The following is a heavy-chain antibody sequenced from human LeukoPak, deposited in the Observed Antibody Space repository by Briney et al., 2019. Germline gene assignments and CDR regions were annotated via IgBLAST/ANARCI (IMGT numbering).Heavy chain of an antibody. CDR1: GYTFSGYY. V-gene: IGHV1-2*02. CDR3: ARDGEVLRFLQWSNPVDY. D-gene: IGHD3-3*01. CDR2: INPYSGDT. Sequence: ASVKVSCKASGYTFSGYYIHWVRQAPGQGLVWMGWINPYSGDTDYARKFQGRVTMTRDTSISTAYMELSRLRSDDTAVYYCARDGEVLRFLQWSNPVDYWGQGTLVTVSS. J-gene: IGHJ4*02.